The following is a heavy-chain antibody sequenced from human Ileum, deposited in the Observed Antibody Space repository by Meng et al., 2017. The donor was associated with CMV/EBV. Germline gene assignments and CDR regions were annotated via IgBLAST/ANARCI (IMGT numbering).Heavy chain of an antibody. CDR1: GVAFTNW. J-gene: IGHJ4*02. D-gene: IGHD3-10*02. CDR2: FNSDGSTA. CDR3: ATGMAASSNVLHY. Sequence: CTTSGVAFTNWKHWVGQAPGMGLVWVSHFNSDGSTANYADSVKGRFTVSRDNAKSILHLQMNSLRAEDTAVYYCATGMAASSNVLHYWGQGTLVTVSS. V-gene: IGHV3-74*01.